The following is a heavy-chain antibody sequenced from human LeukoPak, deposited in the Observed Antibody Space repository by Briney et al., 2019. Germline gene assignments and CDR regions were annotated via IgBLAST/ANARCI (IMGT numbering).Heavy chain of an antibody. V-gene: IGHV4-34*01. Sequence: SETLSLTCAVYGGSFSGYYWSWIRQPPGKGLEWIGEINHSGSTNYNPSLKSRVTISVDTSKNQFSLKLSSVTAADTAVYYCARGRGVYYFDYWGQGTLSPSPQ. CDR2: INHSGST. D-gene: IGHD3-10*01. CDR3: ARGRGVYYFDY. CDR1: GGSFSGYY. J-gene: IGHJ4*02.